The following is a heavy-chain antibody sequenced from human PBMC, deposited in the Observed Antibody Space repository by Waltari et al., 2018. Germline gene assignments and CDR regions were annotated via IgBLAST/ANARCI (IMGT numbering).Heavy chain of an antibody. Sequence: QLQLQESGPGLVKPSETLSLTCTVSGGSISSSSYYWGWIRQPPGQGLEWIGSIYYSGSTYYNPSPKSRVTISVDTSKNQFSLKLSSVTAADTAVYYCARLQRMVRGVIIASCPFDYWGQGTLVTVSS. CDR2: IYYSGST. V-gene: IGHV4-39*01. CDR3: ARLQRMVRGVIIASCPFDY. D-gene: IGHD3-10*01. CDR1: GGSISSSSYY. J-gene: IGHJ4*02.